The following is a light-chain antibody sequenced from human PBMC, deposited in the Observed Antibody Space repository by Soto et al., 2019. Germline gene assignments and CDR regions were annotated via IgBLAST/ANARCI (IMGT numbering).Light chain of an antibody. CDR1: QSVSSSY. J-gene: IGKJ5*01. CDR3: QQYKNWPL. CDR2: GAS. Sequence: IVLTQSPGTLSLSPGERATLSCRASQSVSSSYLAWYQQKSGQAPRLLIYGASTRATGIPARFSGSGFGTEFTLTISSLQSEDFAVYYCQQYKNWPLFGQGTRLEIK. V-gene: IGKV3-15*01.